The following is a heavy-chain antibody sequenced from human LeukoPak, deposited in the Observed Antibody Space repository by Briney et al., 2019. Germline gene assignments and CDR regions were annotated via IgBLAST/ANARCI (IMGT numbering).Heavy chain of an antibody. CDR1: GYTFTGYY. CDR3: ARTYCSSTSCYVIWFDP. CDR2: INPNSGGT. Sequence: ASVQVSCKASGYTFTGYYMHWVRQAPGKGLEGMGWINPNSGGTNYAQKFQGRVTMTRDTSIGTAYMELSRLRSDDTAVYYCARTYCSSTSCYVIWFDPCGQGTLVTVSS. V-gene: IGHV1-2*02. J-gene: IGHJ5*02. D-gene: IGHD2-2*01.